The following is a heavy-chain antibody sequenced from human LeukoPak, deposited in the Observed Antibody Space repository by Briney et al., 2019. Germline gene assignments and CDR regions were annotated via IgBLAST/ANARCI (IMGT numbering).Heavy chain of an antibody. J-gene: IGHJ4*02. Sequence: PSETLSLTCTVSGDSISSYYWSWIRQPPGKGLEWIGYIYYSGSTKYNPSLKSRVTISVDTSKNQFSLKLSSVTAADTAVYYCAKVIVGAGFDYWAREPWSPSPQ. CDR3: AKVIVGAGFDY. CDR2: IYYSGST. CDR1: GDSISSYY. D-gene: IGHD1-26*01. V-gene: IGHV4-59*01.